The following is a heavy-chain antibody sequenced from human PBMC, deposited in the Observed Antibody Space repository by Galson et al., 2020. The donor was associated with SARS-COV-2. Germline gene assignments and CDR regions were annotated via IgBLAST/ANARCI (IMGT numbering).Heavy chain of an antibody. CDR2: IYPGDSDT. Sequence: GESLKISCKGSGYSFTSYWIGWVRQMPGKGLAWMGIIYPGDSDTRYSPSFQGQVTISADKSISTAYLQWSSLKASDTAMYYCARRFFVGATNSYFDYWGQGTLVTVSS. V-gene: IGHV5-51*01. J-gene: IGHJ4*02. CDR1: GYSFTSYW. D-gene: IGHD1-26*01. CDR3: ARRFFVGATNSYFDY.